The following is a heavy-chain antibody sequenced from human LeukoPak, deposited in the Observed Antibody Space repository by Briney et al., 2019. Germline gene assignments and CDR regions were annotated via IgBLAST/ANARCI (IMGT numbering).Heavy chain of an antibody. CDR1: GFTFSSYE. Sequence: GGSLRLSCAASGFTFSSYEMNWVRQAPGKGLEWVSYVSSSGSTIYYADSVKGRFTISRDNSKNTLYLQMNSLRAEDTAVYYCAKDGWRGYCSSTSCYSDYWGQGTLVTVSS. D-gene: IGHD2-2*01. CDR3: AKDGWRGYCSSTSCYSDY. CDR2: VSSSGSTI. J-gene: IGHJ4*02. V-gene: IGHV3-48*03.